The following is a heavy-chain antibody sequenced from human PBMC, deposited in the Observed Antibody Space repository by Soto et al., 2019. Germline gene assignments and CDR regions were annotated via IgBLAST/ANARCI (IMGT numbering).Heavy chain of an antibody. Sequence: PGGSLRLSCAASGFTFSSYAMSWVRQAPGKGLEWVSAISGSGGSTYYADSVKGRFTISRDNSKNTLYLQMNSLRAEDTAVYYCAKRSMCSGGSCYSYYYYYYMDVWGKGTTVTVSS. V-gene: IGHV3-23*01. J-gene: IGHJ6*03. CDR3: AKRSMCSGGSCYSYYYYYYMDV. CDR1: GFTFSSYA. CDR2: ISGSGGST. D-gene: IGHD2-15*01.